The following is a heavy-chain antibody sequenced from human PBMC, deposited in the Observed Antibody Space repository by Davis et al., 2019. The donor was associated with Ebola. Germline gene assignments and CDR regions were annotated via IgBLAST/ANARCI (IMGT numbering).Heavy chain of an antibody. Sequence: PGGSLRLSCAVSGGSISSSSYYWGWIRQPPGKGLEWIGSIYYSGSTYYNPSLKSRVTISVDTSKNQFSLKLSSVTAADTAVYYCARVGIAVAMGFDYWGQGTLVTVSS. V-gene: IGHV4-39*07. CDR1: GGSISSSSYY. D-gene: IGHD6-19*01. CDR2: IYYSGST. CDR3: ARVGIAVAMGFDY. J-gene: IGHJ4*02.